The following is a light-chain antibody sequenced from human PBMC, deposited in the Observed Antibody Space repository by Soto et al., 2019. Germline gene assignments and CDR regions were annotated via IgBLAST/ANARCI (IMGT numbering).Light chain of an antibody. Sequence: EIVLTQSPGILSLSPGEIASLSFGASQSITSSFLAWYQQKPGQAPRLLIYGASSRATGIPDRFSGTGSETDFTLTINRLEPEDFAVYYCQQRSNWPTFGQGTRLEIK. CDR1: QSITSSF. CDR2: GAS. V-gene: IGKV3D-20*02. J-gene: IGKJ5*01. CDR3: QQRSNWPT.